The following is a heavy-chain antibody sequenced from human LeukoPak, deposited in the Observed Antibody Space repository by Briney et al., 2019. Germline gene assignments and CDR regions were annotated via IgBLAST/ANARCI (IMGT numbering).Heavy chain of an antibody. CDR3: ARDYYDSSGYNGPPDAFDI. J-gene: IGHJ3*02. D-gene: IGHD3-22*01. Sequence: SETLSLTCTVSGGSISSYYWSWIRQPPGKGLGWIGYIYYSGSTNYNPSLKSRVTISVDTSKNQFSLKLSSVTAADTAVYYCARDYYDSSGYNGPPDAFDIWGQGTMVTVSS. CDR2: IYYSGST. V-gene: IGHV4-59*01. CDR1: GGSISSYY.